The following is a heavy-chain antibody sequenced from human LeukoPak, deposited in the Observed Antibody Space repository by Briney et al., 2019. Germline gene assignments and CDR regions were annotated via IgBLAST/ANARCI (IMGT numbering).Heavy chain of an antibody. Sequence: SETLSLTCTVSGGSISSYYWSWIRQPAGKGLEWIGRIYTSGSTYYNPSLKSRVTMSVDTSKNQLSLKLSSVTAADTAVYYCASQYYYDSSGYYDSLYFQHWGQGTLVTVSS. CDR1: GGSISSYY. D-gene: IGHD3-22*01. V-gene: IGHV4-4*07. CDR3: ASQYYYDSSGYYDSLYFQH. J-gene: IGHJ1*01. CDR2: IYTSGST.